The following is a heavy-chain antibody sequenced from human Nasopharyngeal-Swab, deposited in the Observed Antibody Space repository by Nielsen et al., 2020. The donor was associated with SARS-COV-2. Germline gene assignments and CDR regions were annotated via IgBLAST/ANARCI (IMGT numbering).Heavy chain of an antibody. V-gene: IGHV3-9*01. Sequence: GGSLRLSCAASGFTFDDYAMHWVRQAPGKGLAWVSGISWNSGRIGYVDSVKGRFTISRDNAKNSLYLQMNSLRAEDTALYYCATLPAAIPSYYGMDVWGQGTTVTVSS. D-gene: IGHD2-2*01. CDR1: GFTFDDYA. CDR2: ISWNSGRI. J-gene: IGHJ6*02. CDR3: ATLPAAIPSYYGMDV.